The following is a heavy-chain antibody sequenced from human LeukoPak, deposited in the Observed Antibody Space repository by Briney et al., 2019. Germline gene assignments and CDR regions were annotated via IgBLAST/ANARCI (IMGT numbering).Heavy chain of an antibody. CDR2: VNPKSGFT. CDR1: GDTFTGHY. CDR3: ASPRKSASAAAIEVDH. J-gene: IGHJ4*02. V-gene: IGHV1-2*02. D-gene: IGHD2-2*02. Sequence: ASVKVSCKASGDTFTGHYVHWVRQAPGQRPEWMGYVNPKSGFTNYAKKFQGRVTMTRDMSISTVYMELTRLRSDDMAVYYCASPRKSASAAAIEVDHWGQGTLVTVSS.